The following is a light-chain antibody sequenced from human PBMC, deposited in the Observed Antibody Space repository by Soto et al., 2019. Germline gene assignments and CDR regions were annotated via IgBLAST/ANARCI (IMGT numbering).Light chain of an antibody. CDR2: GAS. CDR1: QSVSSN. CDR3: QQYNNGPLT. Sequence: EIVMTQSPATLSVSPGERATLSYRASQSVSSNLAWYQQKPGQAPRLLIYGASTRATGIPARFSGSGSGTEFTLTISSLQSEDFAVYYCQQYNNGPLTFGGGTKVEIK. J-gene: IGKJ4*01. V-gene: IGKV3-15*01.